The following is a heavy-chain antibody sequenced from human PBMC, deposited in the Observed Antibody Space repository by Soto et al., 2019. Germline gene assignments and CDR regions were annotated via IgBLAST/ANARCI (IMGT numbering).Heavy chain of an antibody. D-gene: IGHD4-17*01. CDR1: GFTFSSYA. CDR3: ARDIMSSYGAPGGADY. Sequence: GGSLRLSCAASGFTFSSYAMHWVRQAPGKGLEWVAVISYDGSNKYYADSVKGRFTISRDNSKNTLYLQMNSLRAEDTAVYYCARDIMSSYGAPGGADYWGQGTLVTVSS. CDR2: ISYDGSNK. J-gene: IGHJ4*02. V-gene: IGHV3-30-3*01.